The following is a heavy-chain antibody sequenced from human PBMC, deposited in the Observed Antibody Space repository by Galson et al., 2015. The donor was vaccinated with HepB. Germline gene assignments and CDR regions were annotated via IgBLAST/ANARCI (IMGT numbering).Heavy chain of an antibody. D-gene: IGHD3-9*01. J-gene: IGHJ4*02. V-gene: IGHV3-48*04. Sequence: SLRLSCAASGFTFNGYSMNWARQAPGKGLEWLSYISSSSSTTIYYADAVKGRFTISRDNAKSSLYLQMNSLRAEDTAVYYCARERGSIFSQLFYFDYWGQGALVTVSS. CDR3: ARERGSIFSQLFYFDY. CDR2: ISSSSSTTI. CDR1: GFTFNGYS.